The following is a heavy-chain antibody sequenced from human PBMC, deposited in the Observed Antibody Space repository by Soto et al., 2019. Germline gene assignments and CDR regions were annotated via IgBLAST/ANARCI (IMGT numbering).Heavy chain of an antibody. Sequence: EVQLVESGGGLVKPGGSLRLSCAASGLTFSSYSMNWVRQAPGQGLEWVSSISSGDSYIYYADSVRGQFTIFRDNAENSLYLQMNSLRVEDTAVYYCVASPDGTCFMRDWGQGALVTVSS. D-gene: IGHD1-7*01. CDR2: ISSGDSYI. CDR3: VASPDGTCFMRD. CDR1: GLTFSSYS. V-gene: IGHV3-21*01. J-gene: IGHJ4*02.